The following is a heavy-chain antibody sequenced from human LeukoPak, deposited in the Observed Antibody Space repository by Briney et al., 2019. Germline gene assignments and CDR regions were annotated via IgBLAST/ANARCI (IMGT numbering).Heavy chain of an antibody. CDR3: ARDSYGDYYMDV. J-gene: IGHJ6*03. CDR2: IYSGGST. Sequence: PGGSLRLSCAASGFTVSSNYMSWVRQAPGKGLEWVSVIYSGGSTYYADSVKGRFTISRDNSKNTLYLQMNSLRAEDTAVYYCARDSYGDYYMDVWGKGTTVTISS. V-gene: IGHV3-53*01. CDR1: GFTVSSNY. D-gene: IGHD4-17*01.